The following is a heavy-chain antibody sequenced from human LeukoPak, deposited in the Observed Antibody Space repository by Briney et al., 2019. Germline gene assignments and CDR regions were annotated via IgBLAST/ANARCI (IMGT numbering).Heavy chain of an antibody. Sequence: SETLSLTYTVSGGSISSYYWSWIRQPPGKGLEWIGYIYYSGSTNYNPSLKSRVTISVDTSKNQFSLKLSSVTAADTAVYYCARDAAAGKVDVWGQGTTVTVSS. D-gene: IGHD6-13*01. CDR1: GGSISSYY. V-gene: IGHV4-59*01. CDR3: ARDAAAGKVDV. J-gene: IGHJ6*02. CDR2: IYYSGST.